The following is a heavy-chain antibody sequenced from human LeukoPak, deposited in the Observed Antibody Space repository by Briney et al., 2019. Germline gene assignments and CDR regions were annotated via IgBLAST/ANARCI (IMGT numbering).Heavy chain of an antibody. D-gene: IGHD3-3*01. Sequence: SETLSLTCTVSGGSISSYYWSWIRQPPGKGLEWIGYIYYSGSTNYNPSLKSRVTISVDTSKNQFSLKLSSVTAADTAVYYCAVKTTFWYWGQGTLVTVSS. V-gene: IGHV4-59*01. CDR3: AVKTTFWY. CDR2: IYYSGST. J-gene: IGHJ4*02. CDR1: GGSISSYY.